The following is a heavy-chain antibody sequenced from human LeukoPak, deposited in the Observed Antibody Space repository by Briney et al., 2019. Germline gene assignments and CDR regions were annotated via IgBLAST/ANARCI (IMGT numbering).Heavy chain of an antibody. CDR1: GFTFSNAW. CDR2: IRYDGSAT. J-gene: IGHJ4*02. Sequence: PGGSLRLSCAASGFTFSNAWMTWVRQAPGKGLEWLANIRYDGSATYYVDSVKGRFTISRDNAKNSLFLQMNSLRVEDTALYYCATSLDTAAGPYWGRGTLVTVSS. V-gene: IGHV3-7*01. CDR3: ATSLDTAAGPY. D-gene: IGHD5-18*01.